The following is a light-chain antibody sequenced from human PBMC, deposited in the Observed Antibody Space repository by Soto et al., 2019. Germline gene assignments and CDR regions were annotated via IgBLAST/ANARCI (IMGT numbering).Light chain of an antibody. CDR3: SSYISSSTLHVV. Sequence: QSALTQPASVSGSPGQSITISCSGTSSDVGGYNYVSWYQQHPRKAPKLMIYEVSNRPSGVSNRFSGSKSGNTASLTIFGLQAEDEADYYCSSYISSSTLHVVFGGGTKLTVL. V-gene: IGLV2-14*01. CDR2: EVS. J-gene: IGLJ2*01. CDR1: SSDVGGYNY.